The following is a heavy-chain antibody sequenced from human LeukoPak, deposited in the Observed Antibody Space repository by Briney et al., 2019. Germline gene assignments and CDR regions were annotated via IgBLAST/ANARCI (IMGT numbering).Heavy chain of an antibody. CDR3: ARDQGYYDILTGCSHGMDV. CDR2: ISSSSSYI. D-gene: IGHD3-9*01. J-gene: IGHJ6*02. CDR1: GFTFSSYS. Sequence: TGGSLRLSCAASGFTFSSYSMNWVRQAPGKGLEWVSSISSSSSYIYYADSVKGRFTISRDNAKNSLYLQMNSLRAEDTAVYYCARDQGYYDILTGCSHGMDVWGQGTTVTVSS. V-gene: IGHV3-21*01.